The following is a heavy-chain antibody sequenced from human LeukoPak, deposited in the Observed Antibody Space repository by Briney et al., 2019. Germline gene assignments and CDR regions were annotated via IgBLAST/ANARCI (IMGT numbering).Heavy chain of an antibody. CDR2: IYYSGST. CDR1: GGSISSYY. Sequence: PSETLSLTCTASGGSISSYYWSWIRQPPGKGLEWIGDIYYSGSTNYYASLKSRVTISVDTSKNQFSLKLSSVTAADTAVYYCARTIVVVPAYYFDYWGQGTLVTVSS. J-gene: IGHJ4*02. D-gene: IGHD2-2*01. CDR3: ARTIVVVPAYYFDY. V-gene: IGHV4-59*01.